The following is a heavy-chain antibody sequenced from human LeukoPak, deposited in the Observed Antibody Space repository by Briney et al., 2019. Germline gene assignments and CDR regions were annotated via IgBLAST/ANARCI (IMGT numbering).Heavy chain of an antibody. CDR2: IYNSGST. Sequence: TSETLSLTCTVSGGSISVYYWSWIRQPPGKGLEWIGYIYNSGSTTYNPSLKSRLTISVDTSKNQFSLKLSSVTAADTAVYYCARDRELGYWGQGTLVTVSS. D-gene: IGHD3-10*01. CDR3: ARDRELGY. V-gene: IGHV4-59*01. CDR1: GGSISVYY. J-gene: IGHJ4*02.